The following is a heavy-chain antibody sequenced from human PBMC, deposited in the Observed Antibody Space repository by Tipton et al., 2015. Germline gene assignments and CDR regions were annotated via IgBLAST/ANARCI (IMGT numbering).Heavy chain of an antibody. D-gene: IGHD3-3*01. CDR1: GTPISSGAYY. J-gene: IGHJ5*02. CDR3: ARGEVPIFGVLIGLSVGWFDP. Sequence: LRLSCTVSGTPISSGAYYWSWIRQYPGKGLEWIGYIYYSGSTYYNPSLKGRVTISVDTSESQFSLRLSSVTAADTAVYYCARGEVPIFGVLIGLSVGWFDPWGQGTLVTVSS. CDR2: IYYSGST. V-gene: IGHV4-31*02.